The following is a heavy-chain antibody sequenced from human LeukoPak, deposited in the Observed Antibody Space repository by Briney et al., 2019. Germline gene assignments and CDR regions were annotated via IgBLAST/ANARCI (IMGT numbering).Heavy chain of an antibody. J-gene: IGHJ4*02. D-gene: IGHD3-10*01. CDR3: AKSQLLWFGEDFDY. V-gene: IGHV3-23*01. CDR1: GFTFSSYG. CDR2: ISGSGGST. Sequence: PGRSLRLSCAASGFTFSSYGMHWVRQAPGKGLEWVSAISGSGGSTYYADSVKGRFTISRDNSKNTLYLQMNSLRAEDTAVYYCAKSQLLWFGEDFDYWGQGTLVTVSS.